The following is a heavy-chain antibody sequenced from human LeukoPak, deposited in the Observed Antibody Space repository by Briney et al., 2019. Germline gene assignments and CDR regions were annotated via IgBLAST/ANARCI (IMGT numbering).Heavy chain of an antibody. CDR3: ARVNYDFWSGYYHYYYYYMDV. D-gene: IGHD3-3*01. CDR2: IIPIFGTA. V-gene: IGHV1-69*13. J-gene: IGHJ6*03. Sequence: ASVKVSCKASGGTFSSYAISWVRQAPGQGLEWMGGIIPIFGTANYAQKFQGRVTITADESTSTAYMELSSLRSEDTAVYYCARVNYDFWSGYYHYYYYYMDVWGKGTTVTVSS. CDR1: GGTFSSYA.